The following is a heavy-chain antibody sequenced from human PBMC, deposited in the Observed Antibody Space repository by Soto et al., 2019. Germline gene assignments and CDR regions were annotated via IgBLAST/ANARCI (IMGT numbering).Heavy chain of an antibody. V-gene: IGHV3-23*01. CDR1: GFTFCSYA. D-gene: IGHD3-9*01. Sequence: PGGSLRLSCAASGFTFCSYAMSWVRQAPGKGLEWVSAISGSGGSTYYVDSVKGRFTISRDNAKNTLYLQMNSLRAEDTAVYYCARDTIRYFDWSQFDYWGQGTLVTVSS. CDR3: ARDTIRYFDWSQFDY. CDR2: ISGSGGST. J-gene: IGHJ4*02.